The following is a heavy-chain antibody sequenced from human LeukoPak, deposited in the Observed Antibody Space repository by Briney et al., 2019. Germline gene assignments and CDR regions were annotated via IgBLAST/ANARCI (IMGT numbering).Heavy chain of an antibody. CDR2: IYYSGIT. J-gene: IGHJ4*02. V-gene: IGHV4-38-2*02. CDR3: ARGGSGNNFDY. CDR1: GYSINSGYY. Sequence: SETLSLTCTVSGYSINSGYYWGWIRQPPGKGLEWIAGIYYSGITYSNPSLESRVTISLDTSKNQFSLRLTSLTAADTAVYYCARGGSGNNFDYWGQGTLVTVSS. D-gene: IGHD6-19*01.